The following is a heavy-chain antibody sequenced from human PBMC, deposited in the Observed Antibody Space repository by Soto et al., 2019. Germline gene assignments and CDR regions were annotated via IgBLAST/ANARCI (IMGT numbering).Heavy chain of an antibody. J-gene: IGHJ6*02. V-gene: IGHV1-69*12. Sequence: QVQLVQSGAEVKKPGSSVKVSCKASGGTFSSYAISWVRQAPGQGLEWMGGIIPIFGTANYAQKFQGRVTITADESPSTAYMELSSLRSEDTAVYYCARDLVAAMFLGMDVWGQGTTVTVSS. CDR3: ARDLVAAMFLGMDV. D-gene: IGHD2-2*01. CDR2: IIPIFGTA. CDR1: GGTFSSYA.